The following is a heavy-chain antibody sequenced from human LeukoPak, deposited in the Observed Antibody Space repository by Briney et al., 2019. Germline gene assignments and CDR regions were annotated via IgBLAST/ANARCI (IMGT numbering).Heavy chain of an antibody. Sequence: PGGSLRLSCAASGFTFSDYYMSWIRQAPGKGLEWVSYLSSSGSTIYYADSVKGRFTISRDNAKNSLYLQMNSLRAEDTAVYYCARDHYYDSSGYYLFYWGQGTLVTVSS. CDR2: LSSSGSTI. D-gene: IGHD3-22*01. J-gene: IGHJ4*02. CDR1: GFTFSDYY. V-gene: IGHV3-11*04. CDR3: ARDHYYDSSGYYLFY.